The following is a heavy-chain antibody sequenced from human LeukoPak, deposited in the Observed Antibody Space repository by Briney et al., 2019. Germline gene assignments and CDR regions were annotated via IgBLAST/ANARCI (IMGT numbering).Heavy chain of an antibody. CDR2: INPNSGGT. J-gene: IGHJ4*02. CDR3: ARVPYYYDSSGYYGVDY. CDR1: GYTFTGYY. V-gene: IGHV1-2*02. D-gene: IGHD3-22*01. Sequence: ASVNVSCKASGYTFTGYYMHWVRQAPGQGLEWMGWINPNSGGTNYAQKFQGRVTMTRDTSISTAYMELSRLRSDDTAVYYCARVPYYYDSSGYYGVDYWGQGTLVTVSS.